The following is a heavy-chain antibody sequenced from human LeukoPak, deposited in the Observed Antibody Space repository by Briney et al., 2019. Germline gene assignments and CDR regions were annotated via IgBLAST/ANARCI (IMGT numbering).Heavy chain of an antibody. CDR1: GVSVSSGSYY. V-gene: IGHV4-61*01. J-gene: IGHJ4*02. CDR3: ARVPRGGWLMYYFDY. Sequence: PSETLSLTCTVSGVSVSSGSYYWSWIRQPPGKGLEWIGYIYYSGSTNYNPSLKSRVTISVDTSKNQFSLKLSSVTAADTAVYYCARVPRGGWLMYYFDYWGQGTLVTVSS. CDR2: IYYSGST. D-gene: IGHD6-19*01.